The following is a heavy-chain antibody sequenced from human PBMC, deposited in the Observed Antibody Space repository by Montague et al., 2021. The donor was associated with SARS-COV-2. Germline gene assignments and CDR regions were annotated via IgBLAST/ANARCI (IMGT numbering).Heavy chain of an antibody. V-gene: IGHV4-39*07. D-gene: IGHD3-16*01. CDR1: GVSVSSNSYY. J-gene: IGHJ6*02. CDR2: ICYSGST. CDR3: ARVVHDQVLRLYGMDI. Sequence: SETLSLTCSVSGVSVSSNSYYWGWIRQPPGKGLEWIGNICYSGSTCYKPSLKSRVTISLDTSKNEFSLKMSSVTAADTAVYYCARVVHDQVLRLYGMDIWGQGTPVTVSS.